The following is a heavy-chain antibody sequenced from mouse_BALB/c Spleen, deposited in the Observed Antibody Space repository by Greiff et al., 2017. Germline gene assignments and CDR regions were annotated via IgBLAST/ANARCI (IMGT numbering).Heavy chain of an antibody. J-gene: IGHJ4*01. CDR3: ARSGDYDVYAMDY. D-gene: IGHD2-4*01. V-gene: IGHV1S45*01. Sequence: VQLQQSGAELVRPGASVKISCKAFGYTFTNHHINWVKQRPGQGLDWIGYINPYNDYTSYNQKFKGKATLTVDKSSSTAYVQLSSLASEDSAVYYCARSGDYDVYAMDYWGQGTSVTVSS. CDR2: INPYNDYT. CDR1: GYTFTNHH.